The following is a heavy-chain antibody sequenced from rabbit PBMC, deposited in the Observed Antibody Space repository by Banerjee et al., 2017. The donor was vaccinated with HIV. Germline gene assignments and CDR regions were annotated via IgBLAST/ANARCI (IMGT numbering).Heavy chain of an antibody. V-gene: IGHV1S43*01. J-gene: IGHJ4*01. CDR2: IYSSNGDK. CDR3: GRDRDGDAGYGSLAL. CDR1: GFSFSNKYV. D-gene: IGHD6-1*01. Sequence: QEQLEESGGGLVKPEGSLTLTCTASGFSFSNKYVMCWVRQAPGKGLELIACIYSSNGDKWYASWVNGRFTISRSTSLNTVDLKMTSLTVADTATYFCGRDRDGDAGYGSLALWGPGTLVTVS.